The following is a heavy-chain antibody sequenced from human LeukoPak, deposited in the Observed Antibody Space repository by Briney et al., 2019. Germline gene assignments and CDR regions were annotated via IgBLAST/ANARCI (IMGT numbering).Heavy chain of an antibody. J-gene: IGHJ4*02. Sequence: ASVKVSCKASGYTFTGYYMHWVRQAPGQGLEWMGRINPNSGGTNYAQKFQGRVTMTEDTSTDTAYMELSSLRSEDTAVYYCATKYYYDSSGYDWGQGTLVTVSS. CDR1: GYTFTGYY. V-gene: IGHV1-2*06. D-gene: IGHD3-22*01. CDR3: ATKYYYDSSGYD. CDR2: INPNSGGT.